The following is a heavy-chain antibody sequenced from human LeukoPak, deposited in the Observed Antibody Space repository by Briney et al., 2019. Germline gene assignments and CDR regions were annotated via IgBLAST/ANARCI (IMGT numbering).Heavy chain of an antibody. CDR2: IKSKTDGGTT. V-gene: IGHV3-15*01. Sequence: PGGSLRLSCAASGFTYSNAWTGWVRQAPGKGLEWVGRIKSKTDGGTTDYAAPVKGRFTISRDDSKNTLYPQMNSLKTEDTAVYYCTTPGSLCPYDYWGQGTLVTVSS. J-gene: IGHJ4*02. CDR1: GFTYSNAW. D-gene: IGHD1-26*01. CDR3: TTPGSLCPYDY.